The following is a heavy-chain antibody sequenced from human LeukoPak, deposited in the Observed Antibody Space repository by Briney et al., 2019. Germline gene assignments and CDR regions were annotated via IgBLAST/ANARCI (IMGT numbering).Heavy chain of an antibody. CDR2: INHSGST. CDR3: ARGRATLRFLEWLLYDGWFDP. CDR1: GGSLSSYY. Sequence: PSETLSLTCTVSGGSLSSYYWSWIRQPPGKGLEWIGEINHSGSTNYNPSLQSRVTISVDTSKNQFSLKLSSVTAADTAVYYCARGRATLRFLEWLLYDGWFDPWGQGTLVTVSS. D-gene: IGHD3-3*01. V-gene: IGHV4-34*01. J-gene: IGHJ5*02.